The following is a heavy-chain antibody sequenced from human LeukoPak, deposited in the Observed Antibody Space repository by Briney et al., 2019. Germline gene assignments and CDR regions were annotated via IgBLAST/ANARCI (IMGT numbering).Heavy chain of an antibody. V-gene: IGHV4-59*01. CDR1: GGSISSYY. CDR3: ARDRGIAARSGGDFDY. D-gene: IGHD6-6*01. Sequence: SETLSLTCTVSGGSISSYYWSWIRQPPGKGLEWIGYIYYSGSTNYNPSLKSRVTISVDTSKNQFSLKLNSVTAADTAVYYCARDRGIAARSGGDFDYWGQGTLVTVSS. CDR2: IYYSGST. J-gene: IGHJ4*02.